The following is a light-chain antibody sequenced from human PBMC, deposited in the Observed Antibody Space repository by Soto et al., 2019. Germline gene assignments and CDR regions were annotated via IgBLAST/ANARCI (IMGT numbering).Light chain of an antibody. CDR1: QSIDIW. Sequence: DVQMTQSPSTLSASVGDRVTITCRASQSIDIWLSWYQQKPGKAPHLLIYKASTLETGVTSRFSGSGSGTESALTISSLQPDDVATYYCQHDNSFSTFGQGTKVEMK. V-gene: IGKV1-5*03. CDR3: QHDNSFST. J-gene: IGKJ1*01. CDR2: KAS.